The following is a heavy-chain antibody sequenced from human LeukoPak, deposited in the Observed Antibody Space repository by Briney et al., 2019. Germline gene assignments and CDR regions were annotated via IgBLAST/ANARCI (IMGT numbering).Heavy chain of an antibody. CDR2: ISGSGGST. V-gene: IGHV3-23*01. Sequence: GGSLRLSCAASGFTFSSYGMSWVRQAPGKGLEWVSAISGSGGSTYYADSVKGRFTISRDNSKNTLYLQMNSLRAEDTAVYYCARVVAAAGTRWLTYYYYMDVWGKGTTVTISS. CDR1: GFTFSSYG. J-gene: IGHJ6*03. CDR3: ARVVAAAGTRWLTYYYYMDV. D-gene: IGHD6-13*01.